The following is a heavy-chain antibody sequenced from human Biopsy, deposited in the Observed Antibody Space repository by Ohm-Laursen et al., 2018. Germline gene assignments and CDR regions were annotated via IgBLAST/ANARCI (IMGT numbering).Heavy chain of an antibody. V-gene: IGHV3-73*01. J-gene: IGHJ4*02. D-gene: IGHD3-10*01. CDR3: PLEGAGFDN. Sequence: SLRLSCAASGFTFSASAVHWVRQASGKGLEWVGRIRSKAKSYATAYAASVTGRFTISRDDSKNTTYLQMNSRKTENTAVYYCPLEGAGFDNWGQGTLVTVSS. CDR2: IRSKAKSYAT. CDR1: GFTFSASA.